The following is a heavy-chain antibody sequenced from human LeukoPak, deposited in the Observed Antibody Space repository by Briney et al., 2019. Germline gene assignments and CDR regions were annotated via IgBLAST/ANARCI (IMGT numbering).Heavy chain of an antibody. D-gene: IGHD5-18*01. CDR1: GGSISTYY. J-gene: IGHJ4*02. Sequence: PSETLSLTCIVSGGSISTYYWSWIRQPPGKGLEWIGYIYYSGSTSYNPSLKSRLTMSVDTSKNQFSLKLSSVTAADTAVYYCARRSPGCSYAIDSWGQGTLVTVSS. CDR2: IYYSGST. V-gene: IGHV4-59*08. CDR3: ARRSPGCSYAIDS.